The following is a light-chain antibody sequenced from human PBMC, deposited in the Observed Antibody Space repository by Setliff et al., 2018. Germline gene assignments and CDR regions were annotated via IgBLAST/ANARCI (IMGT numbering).Light chain of an antibody. CDR1: SSDVGTYNL. CDR3: CSYAGSSTWV. V-gene: IGLV2-23*01. J-gene: IGLJ3*02. Sequence: QSALTQPASVSGSPGQSITIPCTGTSSDVGTYNLVSWYQHHPGKAPKVMIYEDTKRPSGVSNRFSGSKSGNTASLTISGLQVEDEADYYCCSYAGSSTWVFGGGTKVTVL. CDR2: EDT.